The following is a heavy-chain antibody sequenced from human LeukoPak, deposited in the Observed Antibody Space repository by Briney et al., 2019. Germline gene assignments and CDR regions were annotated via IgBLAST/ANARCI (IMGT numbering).Heavy chain of an antibody. D-gene: IGHD5-18*01. V-gene: IGHV3-48*01. CDR1: GFTFSSYG. CDR2: ISETSSFM. Sequence: GGSLRLSCAASGFTFSSYGMNWVRQAPGKGLEWTSYISETSSFMYYADSVKGRFTISRDNAKNSLYLQMSSLRAEDTAVYYCASLLVRGYSYGGDYWGQGTLVTVSS. J-gene: IGHJ4*02. CDR3: ASLLVRGYSYGGDY.